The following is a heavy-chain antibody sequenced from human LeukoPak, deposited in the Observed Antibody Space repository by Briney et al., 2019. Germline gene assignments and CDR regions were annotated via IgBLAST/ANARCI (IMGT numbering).Heavy chain of an antibody. CDR1: GFTFSNYA. CDR2: ISNSGGST. Sequence: PGGSLRLSCAASGFTFSNYAMSWVRQAPGKGLEWVSGISNSGGSTYYADPVKGRFTISRDNSKNTLYLHMNSLGAEDTAVYYCAKGMGAHDYWGQGTLVTVSS. D-gene: IGHD1-26*01. V-gene: IGHV3-23*01. CDR3: AKGMGAHDY. J-gene: IGHJ4*02.